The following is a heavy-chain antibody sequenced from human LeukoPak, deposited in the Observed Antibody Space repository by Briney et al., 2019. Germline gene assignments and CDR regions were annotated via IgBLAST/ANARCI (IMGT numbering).Heavy chain of an antibody. V-gene: IGHV1-24*01. J-gene: IGHJ4*02. CDR1: GYTLTELS. CDR2: FDPEDGET. D-gene: IGHD3-22*01. CDR3: ATDLPHYYDSSGYPTVDY. Sequence: ASVKVSCKVSGYTLTELSMHWARQAPGKGLEWMGGFDPEDGETIYAQKFQGRVTMTEDTSTDTAYMELSSLRSEDTAVYYCATDLPHYYDSSGYPTVDYWGQGTLVTVSS.